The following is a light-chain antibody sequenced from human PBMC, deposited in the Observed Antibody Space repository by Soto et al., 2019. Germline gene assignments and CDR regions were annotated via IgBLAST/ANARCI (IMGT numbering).Light chain of an antibody. V-gene: IGKV1-5*03. CDR1: PSISSW. CDR3: QHYNSYSNT. CDR2: KAS. J-gene: IGKJ2*01. Sequence: DIQMTQSPSTLSASVGDRVTITCRASPSISSWLAWYQQKPGKAPKLLIYKASILASGVTSRFSGSGSGTDFTLTISSLQPDDVATYYCQHYNSYSNTFGQGTKLEIK.